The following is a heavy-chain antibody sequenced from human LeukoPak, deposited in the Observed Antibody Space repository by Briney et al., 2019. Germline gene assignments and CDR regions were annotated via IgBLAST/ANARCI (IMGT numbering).Heavy chain of an antibody. Sequence: PGGSLRLSCAASGFTFSSYSMNWVRQAPGKGLEWVSSISSSSSYIYYADSVKGRFTISRDNAKNSLYLQMNSLRAEDTAVYYCARDYGYDSSGYYHYDAFDIWGQGTMVTVSS. D-gene: IGHD3-22*01. V-gene: IGHV3-21*01. CDR3: ARDYGYDSSGYYHYDAFDI. CDR1: GFTFSSYS. CDR2: ISSSSSYI. J-gene: IGHJ3*02.